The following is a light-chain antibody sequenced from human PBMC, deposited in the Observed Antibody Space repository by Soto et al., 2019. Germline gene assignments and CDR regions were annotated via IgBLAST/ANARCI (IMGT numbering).Light chain of an antibody. CDR1: QXXXXSY. J-gene: IGKJ3*01. Sequence: EIVLTQSPXTXXLSPGXXATXXXXXSQXXXXSYSAWYQQKPGQAPRLLIYGASSRATGIPDRFSGSGSGTDFTLTISRLEPEDFAVYYCQQYGSSFTFGPGTKVDIK. CDR2: GAS. V-gene: IGKV3-20*01. CDR3: QQYGSSFT.